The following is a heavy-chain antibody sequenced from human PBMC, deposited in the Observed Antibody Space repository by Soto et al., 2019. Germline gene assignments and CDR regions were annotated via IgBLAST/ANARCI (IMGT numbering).Heavy chain of an antibody. D-gene: IGHD3-22*01. J-gene: IGHJ6*02. CDR2: IYYTGNT. V-gene: IGHV4-31*03. CDR1: GGSISSRDYY. Sequence: SETLSLTCTVSGGSISSRDYYWSWIRQHPGKGLEWIGYIYYTGNTHYNPSLKSRVTISLDTSKNHFSLKLSSVTAADTAVYYCARDSPDYYDRNGVHVCGQGTTVTVSS. CDR3: ARDSPDYYDRNGVHV.